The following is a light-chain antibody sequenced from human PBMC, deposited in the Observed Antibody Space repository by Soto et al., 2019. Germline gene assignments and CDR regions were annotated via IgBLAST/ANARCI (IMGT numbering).Light chain of an antibody. Sequence: EIVLTQSPATLSLSPGERATLSCRASQSVSSYLAWYQQKPGQAPRLLIYDASNRATGIPARFSGSGSGTDFTLTISSLEGEDFAVYYCQQRRNWPLTFGGGTKVEI. CDR2: DAS. J-gene: IGKJ4*01. CDR3: QQRRNWPLT. V-gene: IGKV3-11*01. CDR1: QSVSSY.